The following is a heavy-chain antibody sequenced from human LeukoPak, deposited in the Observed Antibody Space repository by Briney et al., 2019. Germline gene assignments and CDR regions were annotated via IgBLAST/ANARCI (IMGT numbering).Heavy chain of an antibody. Sequence: KSAETVSLTCSVWGASISAFHWTWFRQPAGKTREWIGLIYSSWSTLLNPSPKHQAAMSPALTKNQLPLRLTSLPGAATPIYYCERKAGDYWGQGTLVTVSS. J-gene: IGHJ4*02. CDR2: IYSSWST. CDR1: GASISAFH. V-gene: IGHV4-4*07. CDR3: ERKAGDY.